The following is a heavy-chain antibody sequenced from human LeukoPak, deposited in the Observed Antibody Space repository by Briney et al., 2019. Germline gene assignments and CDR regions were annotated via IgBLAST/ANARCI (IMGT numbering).Heavy chain of an antibody. D-gene: IGHD4-23*01. Sequence: SETLSLTCTVSGGSISSGDHYWSWIRQPPGKGLEWIGYIYYSGSTHYNPSLKSRVTISVDTSKNQFSLKLSSVTAADTAGYYCARDLLNEGNHLDYWGQGTLVTVSS. CDR1: GGSISSGDHY. CDR2: IYYSGST. J-gene: IGHJ4*02. CDR3: ARDLLNEGNHLDY. V-gene: IGHV4-30-4*01.